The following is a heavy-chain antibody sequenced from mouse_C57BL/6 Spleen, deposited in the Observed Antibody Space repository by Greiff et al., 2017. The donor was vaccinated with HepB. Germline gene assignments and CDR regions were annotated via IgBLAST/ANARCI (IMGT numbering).Heavy chain of an antibody. V-gene: IGHV1-26*01. D-gene: IGHD2-5*01. CDR3: ARTESNYDFFAY. Sequence: EVQLQQSGPELVKPGASVKISCKASGYTFTDYYMNWVKQSHGKSLEWIGDINPNNGGTSYNQMFKGKATLTVDKSSSTAYMELRSLTSEDSAVYYCARTESNYDFFAYWGQGTLVTVSA. CDR2: INPNNGGT. CDR1: GYTFTDYY. J-gene: IGHJ3*01.